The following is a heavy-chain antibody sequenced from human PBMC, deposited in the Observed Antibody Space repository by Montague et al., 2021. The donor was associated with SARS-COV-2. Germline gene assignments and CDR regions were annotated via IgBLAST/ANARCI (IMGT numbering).Heavy chain of an antibody. CDR2: ISYDGSNK. Sequence: SLRLSCAASGFTFSDYAMHWVRQAPGKGLEWVAIISYDGSNKYYTDSVKGRFTISRDNSKYTLYLQMNSLSADDTAVYYCARDKYYSVPTSGGFWGHGTLVTVSS. CDR3: ARDKYYSVPTSGGF. CDR1: GFTFSDYA. V-gene: IGHV3-30-3*01. J-gene: IGHJ4*01. D-gene: IGHD3-10*02.